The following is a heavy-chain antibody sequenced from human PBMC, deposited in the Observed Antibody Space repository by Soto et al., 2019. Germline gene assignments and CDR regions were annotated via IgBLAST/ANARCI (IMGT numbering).Heavy chain of an antibody. J-gene: IGHJ4*02. CDR2: IYYSGSA. Sequence: NPSDTLSLTCTVSGGSISSYYWSWIRQPPGKGLEWIGYIYYSGSANYNPSLKSRVTISVDTSKNQFSLKLSSVTAADTAVYYCARHSGYDSGTFDYWGQGTLVTVSS. CDR3: ARHSGYDSGTFDY. CDR1: GGSISSYY. V-gene: IGHV4-59*01. D-gene: IGHD5-12*01.